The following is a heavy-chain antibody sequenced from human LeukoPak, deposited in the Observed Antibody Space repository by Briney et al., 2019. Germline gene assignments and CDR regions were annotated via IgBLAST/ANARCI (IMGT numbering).Heavy chain of an antibody. J-gene: IGHJ6*03. Sequence: WETLSLTCTVYGGSFSGFYWTLIRQSPSQGLDRIGDIDLSGDTTYDPSLEGRVTVSVDTSKNQFSLRLSSVTAADTAVYYCARAQRNDLEVAIVTTDFYYYCMDAWGRGTAVTVSS. V-gene: IGHV4-34*01. CDR2: IDLSGDT. CDR3: ARAQRNDLEVAIVTTDFYYYCMDA. CDR1: GGSFSGFY. D-gene: IGHD2-15*01.